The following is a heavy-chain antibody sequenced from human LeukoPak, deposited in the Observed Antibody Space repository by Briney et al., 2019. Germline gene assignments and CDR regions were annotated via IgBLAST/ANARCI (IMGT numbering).Heavy chain of an antibody. V-gene: IGHV4-39*07. CDR1: GGSISSSSYY. Sequence: SETLSLTCTVSGGSISSSSYYWSWIRQPPGKGLEWIGEINHSGSTNYNPSLKSRVTISVDTSKNQFSLKLSSVTAADTAVYYCARGEAVYDSSGYYYEEYFQHWGQGTLVTVSS. D-gene: IGHD3-22*01. CDR2: INHSGST. J-gene: IGHJ1*01. CDR3: ARGEAVYDSSGYYYEEYFQH.